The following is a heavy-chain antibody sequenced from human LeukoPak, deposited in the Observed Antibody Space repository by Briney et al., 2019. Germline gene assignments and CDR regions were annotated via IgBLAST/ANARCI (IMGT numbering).Heavy chain of an antibody. V-gene: IGHV4-31*03. Sequence: SETLSLTCTVSGGSISSGGYYWSWIRQHPGNGLEWIGYIYYSGSTYYNPSLKSRVTISVDTSKNQFSLKLSSVTAADTAVYYCAREGTRDYYDSRWRNWFDPWGQGTLVTVSS. CDR2: IYYSGST. CDR3: AREGTRDYYDSRWRNWFDP. CDR1: GGSISSGGYY. D-gene: IGHD3-22*01. J-gene: IGHJ5*02.